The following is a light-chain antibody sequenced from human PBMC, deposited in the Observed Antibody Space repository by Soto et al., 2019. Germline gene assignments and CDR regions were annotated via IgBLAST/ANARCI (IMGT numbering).Light chain of an antibody. CDR2: EVS. V-gene: IGLV2-14*01. J-gene: IGLJ1*01. CDR3: SSHTSSNTLV. Sequence: QSALTQPASVSGSPGQSITISCIGTSSDVGGYKDVSWYQQHSGKAPKLTIFEVSNRPSGVSNRSSGSKSGNTASLTISGLQTEDEAAYYCSSHTSSNTLVFGTGTKLTVL. CDR1: SSDVGGYKD.